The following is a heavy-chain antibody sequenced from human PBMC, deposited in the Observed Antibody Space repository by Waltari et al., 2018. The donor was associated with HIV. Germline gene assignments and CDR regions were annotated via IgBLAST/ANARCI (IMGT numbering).Heavy chain of an antibody. CDR2: INPNSGGA. D-gene: IGHD3-10*01. CDR3: ASTYGSGSSYFYYYYMDV. Sequence: QVHLVQSGAEVKKPGASVKVSCKASGYTLTGYDLHWVRQAPGQGLEWMGRINPNSGGANYAQKFQGRVTMTRDTSISTAYMELSGLRSDDTAVYYCASTYGSGSSYFYYYYMDVWGKGTTVTVSS. CDR1: GYTLTGYD. J-gene: IGHJ6*03. V-gene: IGHV1-2*06.